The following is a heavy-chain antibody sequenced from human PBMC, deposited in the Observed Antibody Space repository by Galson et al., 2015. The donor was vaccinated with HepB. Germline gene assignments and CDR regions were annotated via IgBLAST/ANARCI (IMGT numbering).Heavy chain of an antibody. D-gene: IGHD4-11*01. CDR2: ISSSSSYS. V-gene: IGHV3-21*01. CDR3: ARDGMMTTPAYYYMDV. Sequence: SLRLSCADSGCDFSSYSMNGVRQAPGAGLGWVSSISSSSSYSYYADSVKGRFTISRDNAKNSLYLQMHSLGAADTAVYYCARDGMMTTPAYYYMDVWGKGTTVTVSS. CDR1: GCDFSSYS. J-gene: IGHJ6*03.